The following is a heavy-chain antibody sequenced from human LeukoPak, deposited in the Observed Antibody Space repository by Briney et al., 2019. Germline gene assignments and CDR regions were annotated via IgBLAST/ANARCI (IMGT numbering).Heavy chain of an antibody. CDR1: GFTVSSNS. V-gene: IGHV3-66*03. CDR3: ARNYDSSGYYYINY. Sequence: PGGSLRLSCTVSGFTVSSNSMSWVRQAPGKGLEWVSFIYSDNTHYSDSVKGRFTISRDNSKDTLYLQMSSLRAEDTAVYYCARNYDSSGYYYINYWGQGTLVTVSS. J-gene: IGHJ4*02. D-gene: IGHD3-22*01. CDR2: IYSDNT.